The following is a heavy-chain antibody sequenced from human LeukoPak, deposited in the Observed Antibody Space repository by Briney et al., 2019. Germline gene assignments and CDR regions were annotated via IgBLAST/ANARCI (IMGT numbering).Heavy chain of an antibody. Sequence: MTPETLSLTCTVSGDSFSSHYWSWVRQPPGRGLECIGYVSYIGSTNYNPSLKSRVTISVDTSKNQFSLKLSSVTAADTAVYYCARDPTTVTKGLDIWGQGTMVTVSS. D-gene: IGHD4-17*01. CDR2: VSYIGST. V-gene: IGHV4-59*11. J-gene: IGHJ3*02. CDR3: ARDPTTVTKGLDI. CDR1: GDSFSSHY.